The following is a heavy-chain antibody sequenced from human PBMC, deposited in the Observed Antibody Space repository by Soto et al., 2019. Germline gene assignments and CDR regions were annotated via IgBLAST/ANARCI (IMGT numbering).Heavy chain of an antibody. Sequence: GGSLRLPCAASGFSSNSYTMSCVLQAPGKGLEWIAGMIDSGYYAYYADAVKGRFTISRDNSKNSLYLQMNSLRAGDTAIYYCAKDRGTTTVTFDAFQHWGQGTLVTVSS. J-gene: IGHJ1*01. V-gene: IGHV3-23*01. D-gene: IGHD4-17*01. CDR2: MIDSGYYA. CDR1: GFSSNSYT. CDR3: AKDRGTTTVTFDAFQH.